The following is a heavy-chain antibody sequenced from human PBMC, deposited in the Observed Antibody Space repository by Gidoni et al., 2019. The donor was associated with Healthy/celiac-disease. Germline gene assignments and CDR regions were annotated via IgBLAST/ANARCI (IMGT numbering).Heavy chain of an antibody. Sequence: QVQLQESGPGLVKPSETLSLTCTVSGGSISSYYWSWIRQPPGKGLEWIGYIYYSGSTNYNPSLKSRVTISVDTSKNQFSLKLSSVTAADTAVYYCARMGSGWSGAHSRAHFYYYYGMDVWGQGTTVTVSS. CDR3: ARMGSGWSGAHSRAHFYYYYGMDV. V-gene: IGHV4-59*01. CDR2: IYYSGST. D-gene: IGHD6-19*01. J-gene: IGHJ6*02. CDR1: GGSISSYY.